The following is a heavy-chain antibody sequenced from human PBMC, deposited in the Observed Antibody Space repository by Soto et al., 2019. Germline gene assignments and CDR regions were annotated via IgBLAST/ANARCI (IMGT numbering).Heavy chain of an antibody. CDR2: ISYDGSNK. CDR1: GFTFSSYG. D-gene: IGHD3-22*01. V-gene: IGHV3-30*18. Sequence: QVQLVESGGGVVQPGRSLRLSCAASGFTFSSYGMHWVRQAPGKGLEWVAVISYDGSNKYYADSVKGRFTISRDNSKNTLYLQMNSLRAEDTAVYYCAKGVSIVTYYYDSSGYESDYRGQGTLVTVSS. CDR3: AKGVSIVTYYYDSSGYESDY. J-gene: IGHJ4*02.